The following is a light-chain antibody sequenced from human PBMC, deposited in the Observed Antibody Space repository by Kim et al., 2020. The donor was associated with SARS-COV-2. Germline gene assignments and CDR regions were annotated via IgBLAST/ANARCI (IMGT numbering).Light chain of an antibody. CDR3: NSRDSSGNQAV. Sequence: ALGQTVRITCQGDSLRSYYASWYQQKPGQAPVLVIYGKNNRPSGIPDRFSGSSSGNTASLTITGAQAEDEADYYCNSRDSSGNQAVFGGGTKLTVL. CDR1: SLRSYY. CDR2: GKN. J-gene: IGLJ3*02. V-gene: IGLV3-19*01.